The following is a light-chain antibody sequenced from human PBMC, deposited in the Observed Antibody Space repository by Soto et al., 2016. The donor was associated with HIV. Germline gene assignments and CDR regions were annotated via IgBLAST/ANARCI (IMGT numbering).Light chain of an antibody. CDR2: EAS. V-gene: IGKV1-5*03. CDR3: QQTDSFPFT. J-gene: IGKJ3*01. Sequence: DNQMTQSPSTLSASVGDRVTITCRASQSISSWLAWYQQKPGKAPKLLIYEASSLESGVPPRFSGSGSGTEFTLTISSLQPDDFATYYCQQTDSFPFTFGPGTKVNV. CDR1: QSISSW.